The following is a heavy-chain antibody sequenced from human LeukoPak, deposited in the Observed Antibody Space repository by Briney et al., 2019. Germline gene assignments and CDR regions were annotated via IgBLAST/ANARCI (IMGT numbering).Heavy chain of an antibody. Sequence: SVKVSCKASGYTFTSYGISWVRQAPGQGLEWMGGIIPIFGTANYAQKFQGRVTITADESTSTAYMELSSLRSEDTAVYYCARAAAMGYYFDYWGQGTLVTVSS. D-gene: IGHD6-13*01. CDR3: ARAAAMGYYFDY. CDR1: GYTFTSYG. V-gene: IGHV1-69*13. CDR2: IIPIFGTA. J-gene: IGHJ4*02.